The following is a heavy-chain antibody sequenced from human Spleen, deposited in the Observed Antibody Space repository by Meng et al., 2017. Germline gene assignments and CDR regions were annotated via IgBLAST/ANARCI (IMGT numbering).Heavy chain of an antibody. CDR1: GFTFSSYG. D-gene: IGHD2-2*01. J-gene: IGHJ3*02. CDR3: ARDRGRVVPAAMGAFDI. Sequence: GGSLRLSCAASGFTFSSYGMHWVRQAPGKGLEWVAVIWYDGSNKYYADSVKGRFTISRDNSKNTLYLQMNSLRAEDTAVYYCARDRGRVVPAAMGAFDIWGQGTMVTVSS. V-gene: IGHV3-33*01. CDR2: IWYDGSNK.